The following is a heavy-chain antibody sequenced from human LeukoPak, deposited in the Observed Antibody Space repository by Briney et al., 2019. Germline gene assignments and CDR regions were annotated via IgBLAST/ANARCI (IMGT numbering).Heavy chain of an antibody. CDR3: AKGPAYDRGGY. Sequence: AGGSLRLSCAASGFTFSSYAMSWVRDAPGKGVEGVSAISGSCGSTHYAGSVKGRFTISRDNSKNPLYLQINTLRAEDTAVYYCAKGPAYDRGGYWGEGALGTVSS. CDR1: GFTFSSYA. CDR2: ISGSCGST. D-gene: IGHD2-21*01. J-gene: IGHJ4*02. V-gene: IGHV3-23*01.